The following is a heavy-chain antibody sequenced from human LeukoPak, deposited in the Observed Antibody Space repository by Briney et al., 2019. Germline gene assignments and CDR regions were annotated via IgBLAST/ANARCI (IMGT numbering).Heavy chain of an antibody. Sequence: SETLSLTCTVSGGSISSYYWSWLRQPPGKGLEWIGYIYYSGSTNYNPSLKSRVTISVDTSKNQFSLKLSSVTAADTAVYYCARIRSGWYYFDYWGQGTLVTVSS. CDR3: ARIRSGWYYFDY. CDR2: IYYSGST. J-gene: IGHJ4*02. CDR1: GGSISSYY. D-gene: IGHD6-19*01. V-gene: IGHV4-59*01.